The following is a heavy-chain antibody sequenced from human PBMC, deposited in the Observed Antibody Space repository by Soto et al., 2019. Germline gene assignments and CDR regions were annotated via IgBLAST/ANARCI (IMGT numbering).Heavy chain of an antibody. CDR2: IIPIFGTA. V-gene: IGHV1-69*13. Sequence: GASVKVSCKASGCTFSSYAISWVRQAPGQGLEWMGGIIPIFGTANYAQKFQGRVTITADESTSTAYMELSSLRSEDTAVYYCARRRSDDAFDIWGQGTMVTVSS. J-gene: IGHJ3*02. CDR1: GCTFSSYA. CDR3: ARRRSDDAFDI.